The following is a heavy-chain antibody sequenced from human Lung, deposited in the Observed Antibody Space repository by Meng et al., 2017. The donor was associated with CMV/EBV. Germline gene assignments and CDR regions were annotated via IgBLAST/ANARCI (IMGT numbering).Heavy chain of an antibody. CDR3: VRDGQAGAKGSDY. J-gene: IGHJ4*02. CDR1: GFTFSTYA. CDR2: ISFDGSNK. Sequence: SXKISXAASGFTFSTYAMHWVRQAPGKGLEWVAVISFDGSNKYYADSVRGRSIISRDNPNNTVSLQMNSLRVEDTALYYCVRDGQAGAKGSDYWGQGTXVTVSS. D-gene: IGHD6-25*01. V-gene: IGHV3-30*04.